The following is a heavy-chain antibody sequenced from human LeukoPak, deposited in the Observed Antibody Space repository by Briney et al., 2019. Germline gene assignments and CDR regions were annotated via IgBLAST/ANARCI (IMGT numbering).Heavy chain of an antibody. D-gene: IGHD3-22*01. CDR3: EATYYYDSSGYYYRPYYYYYMDV. V-gene: IGHV4-39*01. CDR2: IYYSGST. J-gene: IGHJ6*03. CDR1: GGSISSSSYY. Sequence: PSETLSLTCTVSGGSISSSSYYWGWIRQPPGKGLEWIGSIYYSGSTYYNRSLKSRVTISVDTSKNQFSLKLSSVTAADTAVYYCEATYYYDSSGYYYRPYYYYYMDVWGKGTTVTVSS.